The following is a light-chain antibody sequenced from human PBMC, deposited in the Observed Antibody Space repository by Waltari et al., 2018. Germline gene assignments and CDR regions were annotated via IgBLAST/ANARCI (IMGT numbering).Light chain of an antibody. V-gene: IGKV1-5*03. J-gene: IGKJ4*01. Sequence: TCRASEGVKNNLAWYQHQPGKAPKVLVHKASRLESGVPSRFSGSGYGTEFTLTISSLEPDDFATYYCHQYNTLPLTFGGGTKVEIK. CDR3: HQYNTLPLT. CDR2: KAS. CDR1: EGVKNN.